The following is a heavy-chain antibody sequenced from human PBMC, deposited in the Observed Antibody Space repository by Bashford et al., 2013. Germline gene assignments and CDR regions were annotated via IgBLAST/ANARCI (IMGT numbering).Heavy chain of an antibody. V-gene: IGHV1-2*02. CDR1: GYTFTDYF. CDR3: ARDGLSRMVEFDY. Sequence: VASVKVSCKASGYTFTDYFIHWVRQAPGQGLEWMGWIDPKSGGTNYAQKFQGRVTMTRDTSISTAYMEMSGLRSDDTAVYYCARDGLSRMVEFDYWGQGTLVTVSS. J-gene: IGHJ4*02. CDR2: IDPKSGGT. D-gene: IGHD5/OR15-5a*01.